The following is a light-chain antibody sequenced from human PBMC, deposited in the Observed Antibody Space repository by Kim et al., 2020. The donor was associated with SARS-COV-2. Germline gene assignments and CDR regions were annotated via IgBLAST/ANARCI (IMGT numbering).Light chain of an antibody. CDR2: GAS. Sequence: VSPGERATLSCGASERGARNVAWYQQKPGQAPRLLIFGASARATDIPARFSGSGWGTEFTLTISSLQSEDVAVYYCQQYNHWPRNTFGQGTKLEI. CDR3: QQYNHWPRNT. J-gene: IGKJ2*01. CDR1: ERGARN. V-gene: IGKV3-15*01.